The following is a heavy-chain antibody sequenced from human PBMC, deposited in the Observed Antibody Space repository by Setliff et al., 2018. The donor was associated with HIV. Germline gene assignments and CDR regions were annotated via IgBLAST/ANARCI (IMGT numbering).Heavy chain of an antibody. Sequence: SETLSLTCTVSGGSISNSDFYWGWIRQSPGKGLEWIGSIYYRGATYYNPTLQSRVTISVDTSKNQFSLKLSSVTAADTAVYYCARQGGATPEPWGQGTLVTVSS. V-gene: IGHV4-39*01. CDR2: IYYRGAT. J-gene: IGHJ4*02. CDR1: GGSISNSDFY. D-gene: IGHD1-26*01. CDR3: ARQGGATPEP.